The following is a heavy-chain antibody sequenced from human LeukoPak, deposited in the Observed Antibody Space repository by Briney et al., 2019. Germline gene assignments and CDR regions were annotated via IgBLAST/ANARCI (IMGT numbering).Heavy chain of an antibody. CDR2: LSYDGSNE. V-gene: IGHV3-30-3*01. J-gene: IGHJ4*02. CDR3: ARDAPSPGTAHSSSYYFDY. D-gene: IGHD6-13*01. Sequence: PGRSQRPSCAASGFTFSSYSMHWVRQAPGKGLEWVAVLSYDGSNEYYTDSVKGRFTISRDNSKNTLLLQMNSLRIEDTAEYYCARDAPSPGTAHSSSYYFDYWGQGTLVTVSS. CDR1: GFTFSSYS.